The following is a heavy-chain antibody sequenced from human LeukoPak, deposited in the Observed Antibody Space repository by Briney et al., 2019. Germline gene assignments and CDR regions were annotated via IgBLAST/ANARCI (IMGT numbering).Heavy chain of an antibody. Sequence: GRSLRLSCAASGFTFSTYSMNWVRQAPGKGLEWISYISSSSSTIYYADSVKGRFTISRDNAKKLLYLQMNSMRDEDTAVYYCAKLSYDDNSGYWGQGTLVTVSS. CDR2: ISSSSSTI. J-gene: IGHJ4*02. CDR1: GFTFSTYS. CDR3: AKLSYDDNSGY. V-gene: IGHV3-48*02. D-gene: IGHD4-23*01.